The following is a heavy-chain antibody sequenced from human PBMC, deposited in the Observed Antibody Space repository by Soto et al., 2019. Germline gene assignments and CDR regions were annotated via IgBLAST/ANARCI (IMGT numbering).Heavy chain of an antibody. V-gene: IGHV3-30*18. CDR2: ISHDGSNK. J-gene: IGHJ4*02. CDR1: GFTFSSYG. Sequence: PGGSLRLSCAASGFTFSSYGMHWVRQAPGKGLEWVAVISHDGSNKYYADSVKGRFTISRDNSKNTLYLQMNSLRAEDTAVYYCAKAGHRPYYDSSGSLDYWGQGTLVTVSS. CDR3: AKAGHRPYYDSSGSLDY. D-gene: IGHD3-22*01.